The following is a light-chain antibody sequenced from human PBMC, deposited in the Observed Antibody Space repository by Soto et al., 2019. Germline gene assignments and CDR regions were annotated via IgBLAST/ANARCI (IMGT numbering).Light chain of an antibody. CDR3: QPSYNTPALT. CDR1: QSISSY. J-gene: IGKJ4*01. CDR2: AAS. Sequence: DLQMTQSPSSLSASVGDRVTITCRASQSISSYLNWYQQKPGKAPKLLIYAASSLQSGVPSRFSGSGSGTDFTLTISSLQPEDFATYYCQPSYNTPALTFGGGTKVEIK. V-gene: IGKV1-39*01.